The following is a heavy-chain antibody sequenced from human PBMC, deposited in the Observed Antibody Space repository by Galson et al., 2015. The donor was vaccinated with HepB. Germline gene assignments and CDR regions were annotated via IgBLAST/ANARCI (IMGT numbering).Heavy chain of an antibody. CDR3: AREKFFTYYFDY. Sequence: SVKVSCKATGYTFTTYNIQWVRQAPGQGLEWMGRISPSDGAVHYAQEFQGRVTMTRDTSTSTVYMDLSSLASEGTAVYYCAREKFFTYYFDYWGQGTLVTVSS. J-gene: IGHJ4*02. CDR2: ISPSDGAV. CDR1: GYTFTTYN. D-gene: IGHD3-3*01. V-gene: IGHV1-46*01.